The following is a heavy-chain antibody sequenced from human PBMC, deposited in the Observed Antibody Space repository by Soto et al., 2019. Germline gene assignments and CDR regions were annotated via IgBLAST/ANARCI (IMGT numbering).Heavy chain of an antibody. CDR2: ISYDGSNK. CDR3: ARGSSSPTYYYYYYGMDV. Sequence: GGSLRLSCAASGFTFSSYAMHWVRQAPGKGLEWVAVISYDGSNKYYADSVKGRFTISRDNSKNTLYLQMNSLRAEDTAVYYCARGSSSPTYYYYYYGMDVWGQGTTVTVSS. D-gene: IGHD6-13*01. J-gene: IGHJ6*02. CDR1: GFTFSSYA. V-gene: IGHV3-30-3*01.